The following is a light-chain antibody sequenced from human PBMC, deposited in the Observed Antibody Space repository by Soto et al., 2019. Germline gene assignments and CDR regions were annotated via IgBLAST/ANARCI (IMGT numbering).Light chain of an antibody. J-gene: IGLJ1*01. Sequence: QSALTQPASVSGSPGQSITISCTGTSNDIGGYNYVSWYQQYPGKAPKLMIYEVSTRPSGVSNRFSGSKSGNTASLTISGLQAEDEADYYCSSYTSSSTLNVFGTGTKVTVL. V-gene: IGLV2-14*01. CDR2: EVS. CDR3: SSYTSSSTLNV. CDR1: SNDIGGYNY.